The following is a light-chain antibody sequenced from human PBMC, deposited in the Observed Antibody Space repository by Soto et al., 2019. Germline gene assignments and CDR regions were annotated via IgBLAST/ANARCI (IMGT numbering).Light chain of an antibody. Sequence: DIQMTQSPSSLSASVGDRVTITCQASHGISEYLNWYQQKPGKAPKLLIYDASNLETGVPSRFSGSGSGTDFTLTISSLQPEDFATYYCQQTYSIPHTFGQGTK. V-gene: IGKV1-33*01. CDR3: QQTYSIPHT. CDR2: DAS. CDR1: HGISEY. J-gene: IGKJ2*01.